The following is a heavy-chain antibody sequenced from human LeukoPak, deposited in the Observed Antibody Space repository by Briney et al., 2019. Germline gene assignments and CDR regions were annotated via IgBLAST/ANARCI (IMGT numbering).Heavy chain of an antibody. D-gene: IGHD5-24*01. CDR2: IYTSGST. J-gene: IGHJ4*02. CDR3: AREMATLVDY. Sequence: SETLSLTCTVSGGSISSGSYYWSWIRLPARKGLEWIGRIYTSGSTNYNPSLKSRVTISVDTSKNQFSLKLSSVTAADTAVYYCAREMATLVDYWGQGALVTVSS. V-gene: IGHV4-61*02. CDR1: GGSISSGSYY.